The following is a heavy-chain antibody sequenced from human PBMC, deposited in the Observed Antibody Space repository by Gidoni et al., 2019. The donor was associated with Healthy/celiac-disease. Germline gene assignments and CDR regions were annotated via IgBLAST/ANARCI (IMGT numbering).Heavy chain of an antibody. D-gene: IGHD6-19*01. CDR3: AKDMAVAGPYYFDY. J-gene: IGHJ4*02. Sequence: QVQLVESGGGVVQPGRSLRLSCAASGFPFRSYGMHWVRQAPGKGLEWVAVISYDGSNKYYADSVKGRFTISRDNSKNTLYLQMNSLRAEDTAVYYCAKDMAVAGPYYFDYWGQGTLVTVSS. V-gene: IGHV3-30*18. CDR2: ISYDGSNK. CDR1: GFPFRSYG.